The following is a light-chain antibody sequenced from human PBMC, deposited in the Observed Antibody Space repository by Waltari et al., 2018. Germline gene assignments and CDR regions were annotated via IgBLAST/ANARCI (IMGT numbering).Light chain of an antibody. J-gene: IGLJ1*01. CDR3: SSYTSSTTPYV. CDR1: SSDVGGYNY. Sequence: QSAPTQPASVSGSPGQSITISCTGTSSDVGGYNYVSWYQQHPGKAPKLMIYDVSNRPSGVSTRFSGSKSGNTASLTISGLQAEDEADYYCSSYTSSTTPYVFGTGTKVTVL. V-gene: IGLV2-14*03. CDR2: DVS.